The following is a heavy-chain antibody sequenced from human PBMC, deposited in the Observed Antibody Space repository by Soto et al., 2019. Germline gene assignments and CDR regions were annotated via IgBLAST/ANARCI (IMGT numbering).Heavy chain of an antibody. Sequence: EVQLVESGGGLVQPGGSLRLSCAASGFTVSSNYMSWVRQAPGKGLEWVSVIYSGGSTYYADSVKGRFTISRHNSKNTLYLQMNSLRAEDTAVYYCARGHSGYSFYYYYGMDVWGQGTTVTVSS. CDR2: IYSGGST. D-gene: IGHD5-18*01. CDR1: GFTVSSNY. J-gene: IGHJ6*02. V-gene: IGHV3-53*04. CDR3: ARGHSGYSFYYYYGMDV.